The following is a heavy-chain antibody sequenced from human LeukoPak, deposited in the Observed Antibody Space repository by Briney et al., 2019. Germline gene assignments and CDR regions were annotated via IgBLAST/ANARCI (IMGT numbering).Heavy chain of an antibody. CDR3: ARGIGYCSGGMQCWYFDL. CDR1: GGSFSGYY. D-gene: IGHD2-15*01. Sequence: SETLSLTCAVYGGSFSGYYWSWIRQPPGKGLEWIGEINHSGSTNYNPSLNSRVTISVDTSKNQFSLKLSSVTAADTAVYYCARGIGYCSGGMQCWYFDLWGRGTLVTVSS. CDR2: INHSGST. J-gene: IGHJ2*01. V-gene: IGHV4-34*01.